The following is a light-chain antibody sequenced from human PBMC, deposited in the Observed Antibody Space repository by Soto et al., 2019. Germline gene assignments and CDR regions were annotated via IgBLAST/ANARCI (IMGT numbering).Light chain of an antibody. Sequence: DIQMTQSPSTLSASVGDTVTITCRASQRLSYCLAWYQQKPGQAPKRLIHKASTLESGVPSRFSGSGSGTEFTLTISSLQPDDFATFYCQPYDRFPYTFGQGTKLEIK. CDR3: QPYDRFPYT. V-gene: IGKV1-5*03. CDR1: QRLSYC. J-gene: IGKJ2*01. CDR2: KAS.